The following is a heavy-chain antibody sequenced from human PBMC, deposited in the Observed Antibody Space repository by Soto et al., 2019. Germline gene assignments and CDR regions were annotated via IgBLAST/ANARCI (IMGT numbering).Heavy chain of an antibody. D-gene: IGHD2-21*01. J-gene: IGHJ3*02. Sequence: QVQLVQSGAEVKKPGASVKVSCKASGYTFTSYYMHWVRQAPGQGLEWMGIINPSGGSTSYAQKYQGRVSMTRDPSTSTVYMELSSLRSEDTAVYYCARAPIRFPHHTLRGAFDIWGQGTMVTVSS. CDR3: ARAPIRFPHHTLRGAFDI. V-gene: IGHV1-46*03. CDR1: GYTFTSYY. CDR2: INPSGGST.